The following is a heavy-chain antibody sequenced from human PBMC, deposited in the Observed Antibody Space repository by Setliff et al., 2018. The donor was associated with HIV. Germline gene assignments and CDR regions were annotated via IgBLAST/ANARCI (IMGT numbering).Heavy chain of an antibody. CDR2: IYIYNSGST. V-gene: IGHV4-59*08. CDR3: ARLRGLNLEPFDY. D-gene: IGHD1-1*01. J-gene: IGHJ4*02. Sequence: SETLSLTCSVSGGSFSGYYWSWIRQPPGKGLEWIGYIYIYNSGSTNYNPSLTSRVTISADTSRNQFSLKLTSVTAADTAVYYCARLRGLNLEPFDYWGQGTLVTVSS. CDR1: GGSFSGYY.